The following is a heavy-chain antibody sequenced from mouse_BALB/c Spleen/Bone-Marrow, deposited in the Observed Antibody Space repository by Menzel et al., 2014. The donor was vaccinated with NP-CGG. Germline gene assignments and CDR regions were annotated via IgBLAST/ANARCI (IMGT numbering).Heavy chain of an antibody. CDR2: IHPNSGNT. Sequence: QVQLQQSGSVLVRPGASVKLSCKASGYTFTSSWMHWAKQRPGQGLKWIGEIHPNSGNTNYNEKFKGKATLTVDTSSSTAYVDLSSLTSEDSAVYYCARIYYGNFYAMDYWGQGTSVTVSS. CDR3: ARIYYGNFYAMDY. V-gene: IGHV1S130*01. D-gene: IGHD2-1*01. CDR1: GYTFTSSW. J-gene: IGHJ4*01.